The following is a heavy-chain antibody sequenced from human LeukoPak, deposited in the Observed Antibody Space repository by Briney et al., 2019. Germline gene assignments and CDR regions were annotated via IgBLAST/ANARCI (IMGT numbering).Heavy chain of an antibody. D-gene: IGHD2-15*01. CDR2: IYYSGST. CDR3: ARTNCSGGSCYSDY. Sequence: PSETLSLTCTVSGGSISSYYWSWIRQPPGKGLEWIGYIYYSGSTNYNPSLKSRVTISVDTSKNQFSLKLSSVTAVDTAVYYCARTNCSGGSCYSDYWGQGTLVTVSS. CDR1: GGSISSYY. V-gene: IGHV4-59*01. J-gene: IGHJ4*02.